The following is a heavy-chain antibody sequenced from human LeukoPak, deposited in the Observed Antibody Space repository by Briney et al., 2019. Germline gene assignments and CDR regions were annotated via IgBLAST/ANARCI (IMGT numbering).Heavy chain of an antibody. CDR1: GGSISSYY. V-gene: IGHV4-59*01. CDR2: IYHSEST. CDR3: AALRPGGGYHGAFDI. D-gene: IGHD1-26*01. Sequence: SETLSLTCTVSGGSISSYYWSWIRQPPGKGLEWIGYIYHSESTNYNPSLKSRVTISVDTSKNQFSLKLSSVTAADTAVYYCAALRPGGGYHGAFDIWGQGTMVTVSS. J-gene: IGHJ3*02.